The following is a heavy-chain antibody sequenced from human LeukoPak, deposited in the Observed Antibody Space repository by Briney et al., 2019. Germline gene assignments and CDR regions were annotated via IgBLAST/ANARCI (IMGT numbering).Heavy chain of an antibody. CDR2: LNQDGSEK. CDR1: GFIFDNYW. V-gene: IGHV3-7*01. D-gene: IGHD4-23*01. CDR3: ARDTYGGFDY. J-gene: IGHJ4*02. Sequence: GGSLRPSCAASGFIFDNYWMGWVRQAPGKGLEWVASLNQDGSEKYYVDSVKGRFTISRDNAENSLFLQITSLRIEDTAVYYCARDTYGGFDYWGQGALDTVSS.